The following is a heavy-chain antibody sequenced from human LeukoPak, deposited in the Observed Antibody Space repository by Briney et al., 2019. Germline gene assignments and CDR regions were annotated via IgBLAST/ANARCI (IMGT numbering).Heavy chain of an antibody. J-gene: IGHJ3*02. CDR3: ARKMKTGDRVGTFDI. CDR2: MGTDGSYI. V-gene: IGHV3-21*01. D-gene: IGHD1-1*01. CDR1: GFXFSSHN. Sequence: GGSLRLSCAASGFXFSSHNINWVRQAPMKGLEWLSSMGTDGSYIYYADSVQGRFTISRDNAKNSLYLQMNSLTAEDTAVYYSARKMKTGDRVGTFDIWGQGTMVTVSS.